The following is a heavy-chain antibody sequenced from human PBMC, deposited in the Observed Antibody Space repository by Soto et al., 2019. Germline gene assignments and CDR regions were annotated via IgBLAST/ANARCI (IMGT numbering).Heavy chain of an antibody. V-gene: IGHV4-30-4*01. CDR1: GGSISSGDYV. CDR2: ISSIGST. Sequence: SETLSPPCTASGGSISSGDYVWSWIRKSQGKGLEWIGYISSIGSTYYNPSLKSRVSVSRDTSKNKFSLKLSSVTTTDMAVYYCARGMAISPYYCQGRDVWGKRTPVT. D-gene: IGHD2-8*01. CDR3: ARGMAISPYYCQGRDV. J-gene: IGHJ6*04.